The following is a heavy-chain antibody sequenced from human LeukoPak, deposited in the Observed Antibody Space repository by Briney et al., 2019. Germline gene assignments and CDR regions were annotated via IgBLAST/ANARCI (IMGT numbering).Heavy chain of an antibody. V-gene: IGHV4-39*01. CDR2: IYYTGST. D-gene: IGHD3-10*01. CDR3: ARIHYYGSGSYIDY. J-gene: IGHJ4*02. CDR1: GGSISSSSYY. Sequence: SETLSLTCTVSGGSISSSSYYWGWIRQPPGKGLGWIGSIYYTGSTYYNPSLKSRVTISVDTSKNQFSLRLSSVTAADTAVYYCARIHYYGSGSYIDYWGQGTLVTVSS.